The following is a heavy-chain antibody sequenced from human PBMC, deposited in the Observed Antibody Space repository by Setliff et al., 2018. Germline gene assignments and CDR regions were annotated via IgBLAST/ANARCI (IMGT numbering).Heavy chain of an antibody. CDR3: ARGRHPPWSGYPYYYMDV. J-gene: IGHJ6*03. V-gene: IGHV1-24*01. Sequence: ASVKVSCKVSGYTLTELSMHWVRQAPGKGLEWMGGFDPEDGETIYAQKFQGRVTMTEDTSTDTAYMELSSLRSDDTAVYYCARGRHPPWSGYPYYYMDVWGKGTTVTAP. CDR2: FDPEDGET. CDR1: GYTLTELS. D-gene: IGHD3-3*01.